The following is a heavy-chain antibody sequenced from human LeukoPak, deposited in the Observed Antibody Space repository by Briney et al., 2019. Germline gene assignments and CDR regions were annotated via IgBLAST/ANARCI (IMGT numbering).Heavy chain of an antibody. CDR2: ISGGGGIT. CDR1: GFTFSSYA. Sequence: GGSLRLSCAASGFTFSSYAMSWVRQAPGKGLEWVSAISGGGGITYHADSVKGRFTISRDNSKNTLYLQMNSLRAEDTAVYYCAKDLLSGYYPSPFDYWGQGTLVTVSS. V-gene: IGHV3-23*01. J-gene: IGHJ4*02. CDR3: AKDLLSGYYPSPFDY. D-gene: IGHD3-22*01.